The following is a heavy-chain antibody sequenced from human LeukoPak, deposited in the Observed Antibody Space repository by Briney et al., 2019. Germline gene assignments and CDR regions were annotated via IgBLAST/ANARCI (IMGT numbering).Heavy chain of an antibody. CDR1: GGSISSYY. CDR2: ILYLGNT. Sequence: SETLSLTCTVSGGSISSYYWSWIRQPPGKGLEWIGYILYLGNTNYNPSLRSRVTISLETSKNQFSLMLRSVTAADTAIYYCARIIAAAGRQDWFDPWGQGTLVTVSS. V-gene: IGHV4-59*01. D-gene: IGHD6-13*01. CDR3: ARIIAAAGRQDWFDP. J-gene: IGHJ5*02.